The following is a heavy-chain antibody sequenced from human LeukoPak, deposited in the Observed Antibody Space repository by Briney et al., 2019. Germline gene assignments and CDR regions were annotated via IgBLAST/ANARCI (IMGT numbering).Heavy chain of an antibody. V-gene: IGHV3-30*18. CDR2: ISYDGSNR. D-gene: IGHD3-22*01. J-gene: IGHJ4*02. Sequence: GGSLRLSCAASGFTFSSYGMHWVRQAPGKGLEWVAVISYDGSNRYYADSVKGRFTISRDNSKNTLYLQMNSLRAEDTAVYYCAKDQDYDSSGYYPFDYWGQGTLVTVSS. CDR3: AKDQDYDSSGYYPFDY. CDR1: GFTFSSYG.